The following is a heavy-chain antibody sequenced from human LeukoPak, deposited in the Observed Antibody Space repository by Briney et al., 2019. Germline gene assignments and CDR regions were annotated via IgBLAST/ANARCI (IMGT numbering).Heavy chain of an antibody. CDR2: ISYDGSNK. J-gene: IGHJ4*02. CDR3: ARIGGSSDFDY. D-gene: IGHD6-6*01. V-gene: IGHV3-30*03. Sequence: GGSLRLSCAASGFTFSSYGMHWVRQAPGKGLEWVAVISYDGSNKYYADSVKGRFTISRDNSKNTLYLQMNSLRAEDTAVYYCARIGGSSDFDYWGQGTLVTVSS. CDR1: GFTFSSYG.